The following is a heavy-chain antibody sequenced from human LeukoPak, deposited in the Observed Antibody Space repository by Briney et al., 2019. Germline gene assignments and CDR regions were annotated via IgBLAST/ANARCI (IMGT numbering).Heavy chain of an antibody. Sequence: ASVKVSCKASGYTFTSYYIHWVRQAPGQGLEWMGIINPSGGSTTYAQKFQGRVTMTRDTSTITVYMELSSLRSEDTAVYYCARDPTVITSSRITIFGAVKSPHNWFDPWGQGTLVTVSS. CDR1: GYTFTSYY. CDR3: ARDPTVITSSRITIFGAVKSPHNWFDP. CDR2: INPSGGST. V-gene: IGHV1-46*01. J-gene: IGHJ5*02. D-gene: IGHD3-3*01.